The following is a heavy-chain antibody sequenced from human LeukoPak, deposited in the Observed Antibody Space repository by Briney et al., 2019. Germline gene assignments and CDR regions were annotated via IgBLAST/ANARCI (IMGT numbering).Heavy chain of an antibody. CDR2: IYYSGST. Sequence: KTSETLSLTCTVSGGSISSHYWSWIRQPPGKGLEWIGYIYYSGSTNYNPSLKSRVTISVDTSKNQFSLKLSSVTAADTAVYYCATFEGTSANYWGQGTLVTVSS. CDR3: ATFEGTSANY. J-gene: IGHJ4*02. D-gene: IGHD3-10*01. CDR1: GGSISSHY. V-gene: IGHV4-59*11.